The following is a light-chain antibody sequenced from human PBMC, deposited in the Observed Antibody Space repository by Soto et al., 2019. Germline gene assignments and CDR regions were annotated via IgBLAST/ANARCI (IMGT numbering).Light chain of an antibody. V-gene: IGLV2-8*01. CDR1: SSDVGGYNN. J-gene: IGLJ2*01. Sequence: QSALTQPPSASGSPGQSVTISCTGTSSDVGGYNNVSWYQQHPGKAPNLMIYEVSKRPSGVPDRFSGSKSGNTASLTVSGLQAEDEADYYCSSYAGSNNFDVVFGGGTKLTVL. CDR2: EVS. CDR3: SSYAGSNNFDVV.